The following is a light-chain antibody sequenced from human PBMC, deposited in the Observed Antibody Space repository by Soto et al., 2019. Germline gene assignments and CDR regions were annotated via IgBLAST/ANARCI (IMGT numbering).Light chain of an antibody. CDR1: SSDIGAYNF. CDR3: TSWTTSTTMI. CDR2: DVN. J-gene: IGLJ2*01. V-gene: IGLV2-14*03. Sequence: QSVLTQPASVSGSPGQSITISCTGTSSDIGAYNFVSWYQQHPGKAPKLMLYDVNNRPSGVSNRFSGSKSGNTASLTISGLQAEDEADYYCTSWTTSTTMIFGGGTQLTVL.